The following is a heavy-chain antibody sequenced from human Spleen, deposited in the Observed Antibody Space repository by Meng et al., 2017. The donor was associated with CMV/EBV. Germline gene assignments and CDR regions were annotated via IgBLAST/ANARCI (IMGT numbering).Heavy chain of an antibody. V-gene: IGHV3-23*01. CDR3: ARTDTPKRAFDY. D-gene: IGHD2-15*01. CDR1: GFSFGGHM. CDR2: ISESGGIT. Sequence: CAASGFSFGGHMMAWVRQGPGRGLEWVSSISESGGITYYTKSMRGRFTISRDNFKGTLFLQINSLRAEDTAIYYCARTDTPKRAFDYWGQGTLVTVSS. J-gene: IGHJ4*02.